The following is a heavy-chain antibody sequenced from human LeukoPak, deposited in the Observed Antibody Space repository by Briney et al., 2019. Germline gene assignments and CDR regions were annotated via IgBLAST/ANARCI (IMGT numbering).Heavy chain of an antibody. CDR1: GGTFSSYA. CDR3: AMSERNPHAVDY. Sequence: ASVKVSCKASGGTFSSYAISWVRQAPGQGLEWMGGIIPIFGTANYAQKFQGRVTITADESTSTAYMELSSLRSEDTAVYYWAMSERNPHAVDYWGQGTLVTVSS. V-gene: IGHV1-69*13. J-gene: IGHJ4*02. CDR2: IIPIFGTA. D-gene: IGHD1-1*01.